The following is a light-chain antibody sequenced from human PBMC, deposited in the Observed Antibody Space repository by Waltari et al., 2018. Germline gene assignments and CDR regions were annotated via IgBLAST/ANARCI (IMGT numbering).Light chain of an antibody. Sequence: QSALTQPPSASGSPRQSVPISCTGTSSDVGGYKYVSWYQQHPGKAPKLMIYEVSKRPSGVPDRFSGSKSGNTASLTVSGLQAEDEADYYCSSYAGSHNLVFGGGTKLTVL. CDR1: SSDVGGYKY. V-gene: IGLV2-8*01. CDR3: SSYAGSHNLV. CDR2: EVS. J-gene: IGLJ3*02.